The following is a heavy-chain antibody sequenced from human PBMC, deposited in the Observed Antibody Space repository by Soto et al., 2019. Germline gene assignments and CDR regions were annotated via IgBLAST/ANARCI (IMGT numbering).Heavy chain of an antibody. CDR2: ISYDGSNK. J-gene: IGHJ4*02. CDR1: GFTFSSYA. V-gene: IGHV3-30-3*01. CDR3: ARDRYLRYFDY. D-gene: IGHD1-20*01. Sequence: QVQLVESGGGVVQPGRSLRLSCAASGFTFSSYAMHWVRQAPGKGLEWVAVISYDGSNKYYADSVKGRFTISRDNSKNTLYLQMNSLRAEDTAVYYCARDRYLRYFDYWGQGTLVTVSS.